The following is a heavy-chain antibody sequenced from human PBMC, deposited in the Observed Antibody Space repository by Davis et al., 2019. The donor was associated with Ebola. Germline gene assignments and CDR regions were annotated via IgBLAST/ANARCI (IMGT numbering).Heavy chain of an antibody. CDR1: GFSFSRYD. CDR2: ISSGSTTL. Sequence: GESLKISCVASGFSFSRYDMNWVRQAPGKGLEWVSYISSGSTTLKYADSVKGRFTISRDNAKNSLYLQMNSLRDEDTAVYYCARDSPIGAGNGSLYWGQGTLVTVSS. CDR3: ARDSPIGAGNGSLY. D-gene: IGHD3-10*01. V-gene: IGHV3-48*02. J-gene: IGHJ4*02.